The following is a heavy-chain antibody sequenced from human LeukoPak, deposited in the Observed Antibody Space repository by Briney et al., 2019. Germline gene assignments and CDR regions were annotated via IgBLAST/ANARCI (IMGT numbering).Heavy chain of an antibody. Sequence: GSLRLSCEASGFTFNTYGMHWVCQAPGKGLEWVAVMRSDGSDIYYADSLNGRFTVTRDNSKNTLYLQMNSLRAEDTAVYYCARDQSPKWGSGERYFDYWGQGTLVTVSS. V-gene: IGHV3-33*01. CDR1: GFTFNTYG. CDR2: MRSDGSDI. J-gene: IGHJ4*03. D-gene: IGHD7-27*01. CDR3: ARDQSPKWGSGERYFDY.